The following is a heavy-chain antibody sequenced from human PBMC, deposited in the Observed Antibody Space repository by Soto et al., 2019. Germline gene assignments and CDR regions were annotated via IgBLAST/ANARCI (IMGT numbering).Heavy chain of an antibody. CDR2: IIPIFGTA. CDR3: ARGAMPEWLLSPFDY. D-gene: IGHD3-3*01. CDR1: GGTFSRYA. V-gene: IGHV1-69*13. J-gene: IGHJ4*02. Sequence: ASVKVSCKASGGTFSRYAISWVRQAPGQGLEWMGGIIPIFGTANYAQKFQGRVTITADESTSTAYMELSSLRSEDTAVYHCARGAMPEWLLSPFDYWCQGTLVTVSS.